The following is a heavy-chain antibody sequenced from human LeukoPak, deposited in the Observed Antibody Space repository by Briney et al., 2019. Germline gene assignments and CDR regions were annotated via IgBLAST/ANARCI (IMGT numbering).Heavy chain of an antibody. V-gene: IGHV3-53*01. Sequence: GGSLRLSCAASGFTVSSNYMSWVRQAPGKGLEWVSVIYSGGSTYYADSVKGRFTISRDKSKNTLYLQMNSLRAEDTAVYYCARHGSITMVRGRLRYYYMDVWGKGTTVTVSS. J-gene: IGHJ6*03. CDR2: IYSGGST. CDR3: ARHGSITMVRGRLRYYYMDV. D-gene: IGHD3-10*01. CDR1: GFTVSSNY.